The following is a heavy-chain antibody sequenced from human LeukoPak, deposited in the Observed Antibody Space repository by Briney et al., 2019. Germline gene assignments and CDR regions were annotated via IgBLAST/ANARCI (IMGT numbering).Heavy chain of an antibody. CDR1: GFTFSSYA. CDR2: ISYDGSNK. D-gene: IGHD2-2*01. V-gene: IGHV3-30-3*01. CDR3: ASLPERP. Sequence: GSLKLSCAASGFTFSSYAMHWVRQAPGKGLEWVAVISYDGSNKYYADSVKGRFTISRDNSKNTLYLQMNSLRAEDTAVYYCASLPERPWGQGTLVTVSS. J-gene: IGHJ5*02.